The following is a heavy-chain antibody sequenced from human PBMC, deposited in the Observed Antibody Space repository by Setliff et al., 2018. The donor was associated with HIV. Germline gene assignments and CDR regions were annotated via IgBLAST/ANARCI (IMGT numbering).Heavy chain of an antibody. J-gene: IGHJ2*01. CDR3: ARVGYCSGGSCYGDWYFDL. CDR1: GGSISSYY. D-gene: IGHD2-15*01. CDR2: IYTSGST. V-gene: IGHV4-4*07. Sequence: KASETLSLTCTVSGGSISSYYWSWIRQPAGKGLEWIGRIYTSGSTNYNPSLKSRVTMSVDTSKNQFSLKLSSVTAADTAVYYCARVGYCSGGSCYGDWYFDLWGRGTLVTAPQ.